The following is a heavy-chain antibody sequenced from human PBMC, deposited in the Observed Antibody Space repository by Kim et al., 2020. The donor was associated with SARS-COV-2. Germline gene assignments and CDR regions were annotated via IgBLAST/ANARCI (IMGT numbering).Heavy chain of an antibody. V-gene: IGHV3-74*01. CDR3: ATLIGGTGAQSDH. Sequence: RYPDSVRGRFTIPRDSAKNTLYLQVNSLRAEDTAVYYCATLIGGTGAQSDHWGQGTLVTVST. D-gene: IGHD2-8*02. J-gene: IGHJ4*02.